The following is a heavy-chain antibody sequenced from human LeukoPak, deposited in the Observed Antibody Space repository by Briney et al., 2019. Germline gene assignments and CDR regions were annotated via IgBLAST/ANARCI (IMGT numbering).Heavy chain of an antibody. J-gene: IGHJ4*02. CDR1: GGSISSFY. D-gene: IGHD1-26*01. V-gene: IGHV4-59*01. CDR2: IHYTGST. CDR3: AGVGAPWY. Sequence: SETLSLTCTVSGGSISSFYWSWIRQPPGKGLEYIGYIHYTGSTNHSPSLKSRVTISVATSKNQFSLNLSSVTAADTAVYYCAGVGAPWYWGQGTLVTVSS.